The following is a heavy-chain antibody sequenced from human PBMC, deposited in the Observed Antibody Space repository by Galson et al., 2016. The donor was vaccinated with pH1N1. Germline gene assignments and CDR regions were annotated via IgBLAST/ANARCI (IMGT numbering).Heavy chain of an antibody. CDR1: GYSFSSYW. CDR2: MYPDDSDI. Sequence: QSGAEVKKPGESLKISCQGSGYSFSSYWVAWVRQMPGKGLEWMAIMYPDDSDIKYSPSFEGQVTISADKSISTAYLQWSSLKASDTAMYYCARYSGSFFSDYWGQGTLVTVSS. V-gene: IGHV5-51*01. CDR3: ARYSGSFFSDY. D-gene: IGHD1-26*01. J-gene: IGHJ4*02.